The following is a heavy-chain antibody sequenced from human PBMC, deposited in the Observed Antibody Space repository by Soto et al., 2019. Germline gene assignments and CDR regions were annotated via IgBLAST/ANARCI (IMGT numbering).Heavy chain of an antibody. Sequence: EVQLVESGGGLIQPGGSLRLSCSASGFAVRSQYMTWVRQAPGKGLEWVSVIYGGGTTYYADSVKGRFTISRDTSKNTLYLQMNSLRAEDTAVYYCVQTTGWPGFDFWGQGTLVTVSS. CDR2: IYGGGTT. J-gene: IGHJ4*02. CDR3: VQTTGWPGFDF. CDR1: GFAVRSQY. V-gene: IGHV3-53*01. D-gene: IGHD6-19*01.